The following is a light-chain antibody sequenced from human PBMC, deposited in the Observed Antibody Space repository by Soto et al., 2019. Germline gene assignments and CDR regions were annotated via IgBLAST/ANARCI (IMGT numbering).Light chain of an antibody. V-gene: IGLV1-51*01. J-gene: IGLJ2*01. CDR3: GTWDGSLSTGI. CDR2: DNN. CDR1: SSNIGESY. Sequence: QSVLTQPPSVSAAPGQKVTISCSGSSSNIGESYVSWYQHLPGTAPKLLIYDNNKRNSGIPDRFSGSSSGTSATLGITGLQTGDEADYYCGTWDGSLSTGIFGGGTKLTVL.